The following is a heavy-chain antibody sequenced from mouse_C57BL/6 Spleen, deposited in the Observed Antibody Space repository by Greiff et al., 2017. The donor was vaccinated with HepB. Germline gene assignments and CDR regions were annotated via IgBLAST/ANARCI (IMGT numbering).Heavy chain of an antibody. D-gene: IGHD3-3*01. CDR3: ARRDPEDYFDY. CDR1: GYTFTDYY. CDR2: INPNNGGT. Sequence: VQLQQSGPELVKPGASVKISCKASGYTFTDYYMNWVKQSHGKSLEWIGDINPNNGGTSYNQKFKGKATLTVDKSSSTAYMELRSLTSEDSAGYYCARRDPEDYFDYWGQGTTLTVSS. J-gene: IGHJ2*01. V-gene: IGHV1-26*01.